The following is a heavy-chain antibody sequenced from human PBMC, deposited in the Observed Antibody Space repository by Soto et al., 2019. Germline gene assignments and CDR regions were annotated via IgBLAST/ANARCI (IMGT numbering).Heavy chain of an antibody. Sequence: SETLSLTCTVSGGSISSYYWSWIRQPPGKGLEWIGYIYYSGSTNYNPSLKSRVTISVDTSKNQFSLKLSSVTAADTAVYYCARDRGYDILTGYYSYFDYWGQGTLVTVSS. J-gene: IGHJ4*02. D-gene: IGHD3-9*01. V-gene: IGHV4-59*01. CDR1: GGSISSYY. CDR2: IYYSGST. CDR3: ARDRGYDILTGYYSYFDY.